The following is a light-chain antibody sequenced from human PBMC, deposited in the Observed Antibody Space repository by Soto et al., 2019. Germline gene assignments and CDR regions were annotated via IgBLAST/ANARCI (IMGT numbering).Light chain of an antibody. CDR3: NSYTTGTAVV. J-gene: IGLJ3*02. V-gene: IGLV2-14*01. Sequence: QSVLTQPASVSGSPGQSITISCTGTTSDVGRYNYVSWHQQHPGKAPKLLIFDVSNRPSGVSHRFSGSKSGNTASLTISVLPEEEEADYCCNSYTTGTAVVFGGGTKLTVL. CDR1: TSDVGRYNY. CDR2: DVS.